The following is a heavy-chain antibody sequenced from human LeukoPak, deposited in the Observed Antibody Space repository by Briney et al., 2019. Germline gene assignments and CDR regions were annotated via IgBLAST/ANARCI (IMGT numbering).Heavy chain of an antibody. D-gene: IGHD3-16*01. V-gene: IGHV3-23*01. CDR2: ILDSGYST. CDR3: AKLGGHPLHNYYVGV. Sequence: GGSLRLSCAASGFTFSIYAMSCVRQAPGKGVEWVSGILDSGYSTYYANSVKGRFTISRDNSNNTLYLQMNSLRAEDTAVYYCAKLGGHPLHNYYVGVWGKGTTVAVSS. CDR1: GFTFSIYA. J-gene: IGHJ6*03.